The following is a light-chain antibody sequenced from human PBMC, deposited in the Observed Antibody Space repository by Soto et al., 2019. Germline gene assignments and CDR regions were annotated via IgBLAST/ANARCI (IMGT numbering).Light chain of an antibody. CDR3: QQYNNWRT. Sequence: IQLTQSPSSLSASVGDRVTITCRASQGIGSYLAWYQQKPGEAPKLLIFAASTLQSGVPSRFSGSGSGTDFTLTISSMQSEDFALYYCQQYNNWRTFGLGTKV. CDR1: QGIGSY. CDR2: AAS. V-gene: IGKV1-9*01. J-gene: IGKJ1*01.